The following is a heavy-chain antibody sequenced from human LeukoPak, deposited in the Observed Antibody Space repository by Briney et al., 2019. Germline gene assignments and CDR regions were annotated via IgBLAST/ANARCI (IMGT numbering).Heavy chain of an antibody. CDR3: AKHFYCSGSYYWAFDI. J-gene: IGHJ3*02. Sequence: GGSLRLSCAASGFPFSSYAMSWVRQAPGKGLEWVSAISGSGGSTYYADSVRGRFTISRDNSKNTLYLQMNSLRAEDTAVYYCAKHFYCSGSYYWAFDIWGQGTMVTVSS. CDR2: ISGSGGST. CDR1: GFPFSSYA. V-gene: IGHV3-23*01. D-gene: IGHD3-10*01.